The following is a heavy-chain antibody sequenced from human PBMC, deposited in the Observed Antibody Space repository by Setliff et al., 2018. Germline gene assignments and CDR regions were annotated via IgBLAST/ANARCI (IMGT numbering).Heavy chain of an antibody. V-gene: IGHV4-34*01. D-gene: IGHD2-8*02. CDR3: TVYNTGSSKDHY. CDR2: IYHSGST. CDR1: GGSFSGYY. Sequence: SETLSLTCAVYGGSFSGYYWSWVRQPPGKGLEWIGEIYHSGSTNYNPSLKSRVTISVDTSKNQFSLKLSSVTAADTALYYCTVYNTGSSKDHYWGQGTPVTVSS. J-gene: IGHJ4*02.